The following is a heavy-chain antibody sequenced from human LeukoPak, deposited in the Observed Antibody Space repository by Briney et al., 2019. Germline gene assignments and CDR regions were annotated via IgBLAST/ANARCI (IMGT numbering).Heavy chain of an antibody. D-gene: IGHD3-10*01. Sequence: GGSLRLSCVASGFTFSTYNMNWVRQAPGKGLEWLSYIHSSSGTIYYAGSVKGRFTTSRDNAKSSLYLQMNSLRDEDTAVYYCARDYYGAGSYPFDYWGQGTLVTVSS. CDR1: GFTFSTYN. CDR3: ARDYYGAGSYPFDY. J-gene: IGHJ4*02. CDR2: IHSSSGTI. V-gene: IGHV3-48*02.